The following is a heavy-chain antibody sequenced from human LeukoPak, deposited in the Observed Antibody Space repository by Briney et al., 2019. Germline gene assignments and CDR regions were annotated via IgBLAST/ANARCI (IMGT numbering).Heavy chain of an antibody. CDR3: ARAKEKN. Sequence: GVLRLSCAASGFTFSSYWMSWVRQAPGKGLEWVSSISSSSSYIYYADSVKGRFTISRDNAKNSLYLQMNSLRAEDTAVYYCARAKEKNWGQGTLVTVSS. J-gene: IGHJ4*02. V-gene: IGHV3-21*01. CDR2: ISSSSSYI. D-gene: IGHD5-24*01. CDR1: GFTFSSYW.